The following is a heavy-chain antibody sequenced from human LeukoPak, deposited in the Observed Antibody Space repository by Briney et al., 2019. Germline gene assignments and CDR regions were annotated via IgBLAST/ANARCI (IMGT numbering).Heavy chain of an antibody. J-gene: IGHJ4*02. CDR3: ARRRELFDY. CDR2: INWNGGST. V-gene: IGHV3-20*04. CDR1: GFTFSNAW. D-gene: IGHD1-14*01. Sequence: TGGSPRLSCAASGFTFSNAWMSWVRQAPGKGLEWVSGINWNGGSTGYADSVKGRFTISRDNAKNSLYLQMNSLRAEDTALCYCARRRELFDYWGQGTLVTVSS.